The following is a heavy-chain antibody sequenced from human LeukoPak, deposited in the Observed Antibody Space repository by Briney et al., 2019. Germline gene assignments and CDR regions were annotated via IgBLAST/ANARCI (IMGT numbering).Heavy chain of an antibody. V-gene: IGHV3-7*01. Sequence: GESLRLSCAASGFSFSTYWMSWVCEAPGKGGEWVANIKQDGSDIYYVDSVKGQFIISRDNAKNSLYLQMSSLRAEDTAVYYCTRGGRLHPQSPYWGQGTLVTVS. CDR1: GFSFSTYW. CDR2: IKQDGSDI. CDR3: TRGGRLHPQSPY. D-gene: IGHD3-16*01. J-gene: IGHJ4*02.